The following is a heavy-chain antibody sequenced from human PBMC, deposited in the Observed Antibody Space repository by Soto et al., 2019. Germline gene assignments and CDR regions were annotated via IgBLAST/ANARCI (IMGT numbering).Heavy chain of an antibody. V-gene: IGHV3-11*01. D-gene: IGHD2-15*01. CDR1: GFTFSDYY. Sequence: GGSLRLSCAASGFTFSDYYMSWIRQAPGKGLEWVSYISSSGSTIYYADSVKGRFTISRDNAKNSLYLQMNSLRAEDTAVYYCASGFERHCSGGSCYPEYFQHWGQDTLVTVSS. J-gene: IGHJ1*01. CDR3: ASGFERHCSGGSCYPEYFQH. CDR2: ISSSGSTI.